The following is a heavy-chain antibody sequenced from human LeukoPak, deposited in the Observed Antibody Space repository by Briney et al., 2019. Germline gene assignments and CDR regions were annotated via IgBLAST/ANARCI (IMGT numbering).Heavy chain of an antibody. CDR1: GYTFTSYG. CDR3: ARAELRYFDWSEFDP. V-gene: IGHV1-18*01. CDR2: ISAYNGNT. Sequence: ASVKVSCKASGYTFTSYGISWARQAPGQGLEWMGWISAYNGNTNYAQKLQGRVTMTTDTSTSTAYMELRSLRSDDTAVYYCARAELRYFDWSEFDPWGQGTLVTVSS. D-gene: IGHD3-9*01. J-gene: IGHJ5*02.